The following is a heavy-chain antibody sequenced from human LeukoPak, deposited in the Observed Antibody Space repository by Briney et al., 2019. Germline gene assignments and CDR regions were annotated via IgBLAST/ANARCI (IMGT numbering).Heavy chain of an antibody. J-gene: IGHJ4*02. V-gene: IGHV4-4*07. CDR1: GGSISRCF. CDR3: AREGYCSGGSCYSVGEFDY. D-gene: IGHD2-15*01. CDR2: IYTSGST. Sequence: SDTRSLTHTVSGGSISRCFWRGIRQPAGKGLEWIGRIYTSGSTNYNPSLKSRVTMSVDTSKNQFSLKLSSVTAADTAVYYCAREGYCSGGSCYSVGEFDYWGQGTLVTVSS.